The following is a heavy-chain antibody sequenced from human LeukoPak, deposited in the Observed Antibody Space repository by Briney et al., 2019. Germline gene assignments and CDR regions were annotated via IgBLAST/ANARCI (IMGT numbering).Heavy chain of an antibody. J-gene: IGHJ4*02. CDR1: GGTFSGYA. CDR3: ARDYCSSTSCFHY. Sequence: SVKVSCKASGGTFSGYAISWVRQAPGQGLEWMGGIIPIFGIANYAQKFQGRVTITADESTSTAYMELSSLSSEDTAVYYCARDYCSSTSCFHYWGQGTLVTVSS. CDR2: IIPIFGIA. D-gene: IGHD2-2*01. V-gene: IGHV1-69*01.